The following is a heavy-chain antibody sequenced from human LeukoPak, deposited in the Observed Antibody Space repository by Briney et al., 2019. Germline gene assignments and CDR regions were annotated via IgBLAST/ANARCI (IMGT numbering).Heavy chain of an antibody. CDR1: GGSISSYY. V-gene: IGHV4-59*01. CDR2: IYYSGST. CDR3: ASYSLSSSFHY. J-gene: IGHJ4*02. D-gene: IGHD6-13*01. Sequence: SETLSLTRTVSGGSISSYYWSWLRQPPGKGLEWIGYIYYSGSTNYNPSLKSRVTISVDTSKNQFSLKLSSVTAADTAVYYCASYSLSSSFHYWGQGTLVTVSS.